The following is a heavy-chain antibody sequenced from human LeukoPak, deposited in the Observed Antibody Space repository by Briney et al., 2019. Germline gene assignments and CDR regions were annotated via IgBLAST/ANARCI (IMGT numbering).Heavy chain of an antibody. Sequence: SETLSLTCAVSGGSISSSNWWSWVRQPPGKGLEWIGEIYHSGSTNYNPSLKSRVTISVDKSKNQFSLKLSSVTAADTAVYYCASRVVVPAATQRYYYYYMDVWGKGTTVTVSS. CDR2: IYHSGST. D-gene: IGHD2-2*01. V-gene: IGHV4-4*02. J-gene: IGHJ6*03. CDR3: ASRVVVPAATQRYYYYYMDV. CDR1: GGSISSSNW.